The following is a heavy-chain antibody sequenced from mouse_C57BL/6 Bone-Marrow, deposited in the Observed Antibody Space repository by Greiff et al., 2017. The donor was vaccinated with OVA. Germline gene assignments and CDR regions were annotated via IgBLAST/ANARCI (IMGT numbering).Heavy chain of an antibody. CDR3: ARHYPFAY. CDR2: IFPGDGDT. V-gene: IGHV1-82*01. D-gene: IGHD5-5*01. CDR1: GYAFSSSW. Sequence: VKLMESGPELVKPGASVKISCKASGYAFSSSWMNWVKQRPGKGLEWIGRIFPGDGDTNYNGKVKGKATLTADKSSSTAYMQLSSLTSEDSAVYVCARHYPFAYWGQGTLVTVSA. J-gene: IGHJ3*01.